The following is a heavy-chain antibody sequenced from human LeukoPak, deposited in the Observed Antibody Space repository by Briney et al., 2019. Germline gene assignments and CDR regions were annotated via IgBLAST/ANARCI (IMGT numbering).Heavy chain of an antibody. CDR2: INPSGGST. CDR3: ARNVGSGFDY. V-gene: IGHV1-46*01. D-gene: IGHD1-26*01. CDR1: GYTFTTYY. J-gene: IGHJ4*02. Sequence: ASVKVSCKASGYTFTTYYIHWVRQAPGQGLEWMGMINPSGGSTSYAQKFQDRVTMTRDTSTSTVYMDLSGLTSEGTAVYYCARNVGSGFDYWGQGTLVTVSS.